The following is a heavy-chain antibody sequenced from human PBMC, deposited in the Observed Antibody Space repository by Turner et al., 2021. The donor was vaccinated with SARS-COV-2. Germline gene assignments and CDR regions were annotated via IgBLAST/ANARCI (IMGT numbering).Heavy chain of an antibody. J-gene: IGHJ4*02. V-gene: IGHV3-21*01. CDR2: ISSSRSYI. Sequence: EVQLVESGGGLVKPGGSLRLSCAASGFTFSSYSMNWVRQAPGKGLEWVSFISSSRSYIYYADSVKGRFTISRDNAKNSLYLQMNSLRAEDTAVYYCARELAGRFGGATEIDYWGQGTLVTVSS. D-gene: IGHD1-26*01. CDR3: ARELAGRFGGATEIDY. CDR1: GFTFSSYS.